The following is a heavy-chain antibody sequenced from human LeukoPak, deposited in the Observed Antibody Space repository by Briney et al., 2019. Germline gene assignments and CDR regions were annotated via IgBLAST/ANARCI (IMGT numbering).Heavy chain of an antibody. CDR1: GFTVSSNY. J-gene: IGHJ4*02. Sequence: GGSLRLSCAASGFTVSSNYMSWVRQAPGKGLEWASIIYSAGSTYYADSVRGRFTISRDSSKNTVCLQMNSLRAEDTAVYYCASGGMGARKYYSDPFHYWGQGTLVTVSS. CDR3: ASGGMGARKYYSDPFHY. V-gene: IGHV3-53*01. CDR2: IYSAGST. D-gene: IGHD3-10*01.